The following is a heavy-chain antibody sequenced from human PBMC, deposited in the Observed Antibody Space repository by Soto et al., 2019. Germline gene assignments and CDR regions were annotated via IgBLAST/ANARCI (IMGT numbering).Heavy chain of an antibody. CDR3: AKDTIEAYCSGGSCYNAFDI. V-gene: IGHV3-23*01. D-gene: IGHD2-15*01. J-gene: IGHJ3*02. Sequence: GGSLRLSCAVSGFTFSYYAMTWVRQAPGKGLEWVSAISGSGGSTYYADSVKGRFTISRDNSKNTLYLQMNSLRAEDTAVYYCAKDTIEAYCSGGSCYNAFDIWGQGTMVTVSS. CDR1: GFTFSYYA. CDR2: ISGSGGST.